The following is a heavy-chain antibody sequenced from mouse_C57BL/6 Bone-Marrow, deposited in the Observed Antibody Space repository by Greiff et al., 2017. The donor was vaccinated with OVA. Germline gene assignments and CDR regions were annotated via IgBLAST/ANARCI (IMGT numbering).Heavy chain of an antibody. CDR2: ISSGSSTI. CDR1: GSTFSDYG. Sequence: DVMLVESGGGLVKPGGSLKLSCAASGSTFSDYGMHWVRQAPEKGLEWVAYISSGSSTINYADTVKGRYTISRDNAKNTLFLQMTSLRSEDTAMYYCARNLLQRPYAMAYWGQGTSVTVSS. V-gene: IGHV5-17*01. CDR3: ARNLLQRPYAMAY. J-gene: IGHJ4*01. D-gene: IGHD1-1*01.